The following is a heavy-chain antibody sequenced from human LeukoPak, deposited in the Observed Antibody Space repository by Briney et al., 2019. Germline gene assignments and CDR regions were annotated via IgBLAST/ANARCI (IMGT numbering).Heavy chain of an antibody. CDR2: IYYSGST. D-gene: IGHD5-18*01. V-gene: IGHV4-34*01. CDR1: GGSFSGYY. CDR3: ARRAAMATDY. J-gene: IGHJ4*02. Sequence: PSEALSLTCAVYGGSFSGYYWSWIRQPPGKGLEWIGSIYYSGSTYYNPSLKSRVTISVDTSKNQFSLKLSSVTAADTAVYYCARRAAMATDYWGQGTLVTVSS.